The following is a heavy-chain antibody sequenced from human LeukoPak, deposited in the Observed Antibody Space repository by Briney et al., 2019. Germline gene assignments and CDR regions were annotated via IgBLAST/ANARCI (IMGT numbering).Heavy chain of an antibody. CDR1: GYTFTGYY. CDR2: INPNSGGT. J-gene: IGHJ6*03. V-gene: IGHV1-2*02. Sequence: GASVKVSCKASGYTFTGYYMHWVRQAPGQGLEWMGWINPNSGGTNYAQKFQGRVTMTRDTSISTAYMELSRLRSDDTAVYYCARDKELPARHYYYYMDVWGKGTTVTVSS. D-gene: IGHD1-7*01. CDR3: ARDKELPARHYYYYMDV.